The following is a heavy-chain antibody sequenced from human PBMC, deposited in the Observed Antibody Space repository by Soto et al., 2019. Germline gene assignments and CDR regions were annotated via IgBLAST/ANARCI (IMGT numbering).Heavy chain of an antibody. CDR1: GLNFTSYA. CDR2: VNTPGGNT. CDR3: ARGAAAAGTDWFDA. D-gene: IGHD6-13*01. Sequence: GGSLRLCCAASGLNFTSYAMSWVRQAQWKGLEWVSGVNTPGGNTYYADSVKGRFTISRDNSKNIVYLQMNSLRAEDTAVYYCARGAAAAGTDWFDAWGQGTPVTVSS. V-gene: IGHV3-23*01. J-gene: IGHJ5*02.